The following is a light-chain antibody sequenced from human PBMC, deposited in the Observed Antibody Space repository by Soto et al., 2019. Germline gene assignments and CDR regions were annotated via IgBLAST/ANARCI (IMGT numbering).Light chain of an antibody. J-gene: IGKJ5*01. CDR2: AAS. V-gene: IGKV3-15*01. Sequence: EIEMTQSPVTLSVSPGERATLSCRASQSVTDKLAWYQQKPGQSPRLLIFAASTRATGIPATFSGSGSGTEFTLTINSLQSEDFAVYYCQQYKSWPITFGQVTRLEIK. CDR1: QSVTDK. CDR3: QQYKSWPIT.